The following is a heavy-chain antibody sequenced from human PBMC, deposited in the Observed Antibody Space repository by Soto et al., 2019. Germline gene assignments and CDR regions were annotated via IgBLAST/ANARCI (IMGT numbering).Heavy chain of an antibody. CDR2: ISPRSGGT. J-gene: IGHJ4*02. Sequence: ASVKVSCKASGYSFIDYYIHWVRQAPGQGLEWMGWISPRSGGTNYAQKFRGRVTITSDTSINTAYMELTSLRAEDTALYYCASENWYVFDHWGQGTPVTVSS. CDR3: ASENWYVFDH. V-gene: IGHV1-2*02. D-gene: IGHD1-1*01. CDR1: GYSFIDYY.